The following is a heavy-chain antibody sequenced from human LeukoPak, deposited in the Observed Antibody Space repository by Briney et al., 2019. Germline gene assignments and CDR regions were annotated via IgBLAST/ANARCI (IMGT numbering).Heavy chain of an antibody. Sequence: GGSLRLSCAASRFTVSSNYMSWVRQAPGKGLEWVSVIYSGGSTYYADSVKGRFNISRDNSKNTLYLQMSSPRAEDTAIYYCAKDLPGYSSGWSSTWGQGTLVTVSS. CDR3: AKDLPGYSSGWSST. D-gene: IGHD6-19*01. CDR2: IYSGGST. J-gene: IGHJ5*02. CDR1: RFTVSSNY. V-gene: IGHV3-53*01.